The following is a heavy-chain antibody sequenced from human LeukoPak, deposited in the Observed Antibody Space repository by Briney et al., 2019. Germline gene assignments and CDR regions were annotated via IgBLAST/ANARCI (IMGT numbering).Heavy chain of an antibody. D-gene: IGHD4-17*01. V-gene: IGHV3-9*01. J-gene: IGHJ4*02. Sequence: GGSLRLSCAASGFTFDDYAMHRVRQAPGKGLEWVSGISWNSGSIGYADSVKGRFTISRDNAKNSLYLQMNSLRAEDTALYYCAKADYGDYGSLDYWGQGTLVTVSS. CDR1: GFTFDDYA. CDR3: AKADYGDYGSLDY. CDR2: ISWNSGSI.